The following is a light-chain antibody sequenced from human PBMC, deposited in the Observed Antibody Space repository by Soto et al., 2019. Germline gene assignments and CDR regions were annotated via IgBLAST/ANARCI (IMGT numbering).Light chain of an antibody. CDR1: QTISTY. V-gene: IGKV1-39*01. CDR2: AAS. Sequence: DIQMTQFPSSLSASIGDRVTITCRASQTISTYLNWYQQQPGKAPQLLIYAASTLQSGVPSRFSGDGSWTEFTLTISSLHPEDFASYCCQQSYISPWTFGQGTKVEIK. J-gene: IGKJ1*01. CDR3: QQSYISPWT.